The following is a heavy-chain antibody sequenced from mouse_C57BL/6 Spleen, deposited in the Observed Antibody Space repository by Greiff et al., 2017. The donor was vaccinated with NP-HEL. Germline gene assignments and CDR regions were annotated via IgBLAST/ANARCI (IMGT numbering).Heavy chain of an antibody. V-gene: IGHV5-4*01. Sequence: DVKLQESGGGLVKPGGSLKLSCAASGFTFSSYAMSWVRQTPEKRLEWVATISDGGSYTYYPDNVKGRFTISRDNAKNNLYLQMSHLKSEDTAMYYCAREGDYYGFFDYWGQGTTLTVSS. CDR3: AREGDYYGFFDY. CDR1: GFTFSSYA. CDR2: ISDGGSYT. D-gene: IGHD1-2*01. J-gene: IGHJ2*01.